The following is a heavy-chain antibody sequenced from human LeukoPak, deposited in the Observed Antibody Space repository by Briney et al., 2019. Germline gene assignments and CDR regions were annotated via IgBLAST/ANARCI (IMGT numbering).Heavy chain of an antibody. CDR3: ARRRGATPIRYFDWFLRTTPLDY. CDR2: MNPNSGNT. J-gene: IGHJ4*02. CDR1: GYTFTSYD. D-gene: IGHD3-9*01. Sequence: GASVKVSCKASGYTFTSYDINWVRQATGQGLEWMGWMNPNSGNTGYAQKFQGRVNMTRNPSISTAYMELSSLRSEDTAVYYCARRRGATPIRYFDWFLRTTPLDYWGQGTLVTVSS. V-gene: IGHV1-8*01.